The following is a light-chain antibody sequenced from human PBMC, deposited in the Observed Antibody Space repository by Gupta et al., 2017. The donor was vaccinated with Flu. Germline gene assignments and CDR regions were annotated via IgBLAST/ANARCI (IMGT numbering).Light chain of an antibody. CDR1: NIGRKT. CDR3: QVWDSSSDRGV. J-gene: IGLJ3*02. Sequence: YVLTQPPSVSLAPGQTARITCGGNNIGRKTVHWYQQRPGQAPVLVVVDDSDRPSGIPERFSGSNSGNTATLTISRVEAGDEADYYCQVWDSSSDRGVFGGGTKLTVL. CDR2: DDS. V-gene: IGLV3-21*02.